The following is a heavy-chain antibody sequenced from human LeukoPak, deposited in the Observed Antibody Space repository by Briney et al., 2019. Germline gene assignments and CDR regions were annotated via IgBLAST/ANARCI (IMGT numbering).Heavy chain of an antibody. J-gene: IGHJ4*02. CDR1: GFTSSDYW. Sequence: GGSLRLSCAASGFTSSDYWMHWVRQVPGKGLMWVSATNSDGSGTTYADSVKGRFTISRDNGKNTLYLQMNSLRVEDTAIYYCASQISRGGYWGQGTLVTVSS. CDR2: TNSDGSGT. D-gene: IGHD3-16*01. CDR3: ASQISRGGY. V-gene: IGHV3-74*01.